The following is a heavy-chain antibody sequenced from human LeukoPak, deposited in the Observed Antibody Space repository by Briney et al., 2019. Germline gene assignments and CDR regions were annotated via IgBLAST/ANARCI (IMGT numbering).Heavy chain of an antibody. D-gene: IGHD5-24*01. V-gene: IGHV4-30-2*01. Sequence: SQTLFLTCAVSGGSMSCGGYSRSWIRQPPGKGLEWIGYIYHSGSTYYIPSLMSRVSISVDRSKSQFSLKLSSVTAADTAVYYCARGGDDWFDPWGQGTLVTVSS. J-gene: IGHJ5*02. CDR3: ARGGDDWFDP. CDR1: GGSMSCGGYS. CDR2: IYHSGST.